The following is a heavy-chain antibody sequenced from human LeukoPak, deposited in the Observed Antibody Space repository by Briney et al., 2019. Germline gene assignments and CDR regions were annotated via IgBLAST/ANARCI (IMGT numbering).Heavy chain of an antibody. V-gene: IGHV1-18*01. Sequence: RASVKVSCKASGYTFTNYGISWVRQAPGQGLEWMGWISAYNGNTNYAQKVQGRVTMTADTSTSASTSAAYMELRSLTSDDTAVYYCARVGSYCTSTSCFDYWGQGTLVTVSS. CDR1: GYTFTNYG. J-gene: IGHJ4*02. CDR3: ARVGSYCTSTSCFDY. CDR2: ISAYNGNT. D-gene: IGHD2-2*01.